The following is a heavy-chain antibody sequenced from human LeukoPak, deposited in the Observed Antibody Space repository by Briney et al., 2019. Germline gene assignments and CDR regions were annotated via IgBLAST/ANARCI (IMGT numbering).Heavy chain of an antibody. CDR2: TYSGGST. Sequence: PGGSLRLSCAASGFTVSNNYMSWVRQAPGKGLEWVSLTYSGGSTYYADSVKGRFTISRDNSKNTLYLQMSSLRAEDTAMYYCAREVLYRGSYYGGFDYWGQGTLVTASS. CDR3: AREVLYRGSYYGGFDY. CDR1: GFTVSNNY. J-gene: IGHJ4*02. V-gene: IGHV3-53*01. D-gene: IGHD1-26*01.